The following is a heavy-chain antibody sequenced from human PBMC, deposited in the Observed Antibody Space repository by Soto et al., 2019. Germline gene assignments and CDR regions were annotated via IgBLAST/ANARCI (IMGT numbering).Heavy chain of an antibody. CDR2: IQSGGPT. J-gene: IGHJ6*04. D-gene: IGHD2-15*01. CDR3: ARDDVLCDGGRCYGVPLDV. V-gene: IGHV3-66*01. CDR1: GFTVSSKY. Sequence: EVQLVESGGGLVQPGGSLRLSCAASGFTVSSKYMSWVRQAPGKGLEWVSLIQSGGPTYYADSVKGRFTISRDTSENTVHLQMDSLRDEDTAVYYCARDDVLCDGGRCYGVPLDVWGKGNTVTVSS.